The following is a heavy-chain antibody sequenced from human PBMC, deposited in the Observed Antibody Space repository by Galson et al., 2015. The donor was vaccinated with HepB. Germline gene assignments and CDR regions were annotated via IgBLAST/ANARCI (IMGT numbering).Heavy chain of an antibody. CDR1: GFTFDDYA. V-gene: IGHV3-43D*03. D-gene: IGHD6-19*01. J-gene: IGHJ4*02. Sequence: SLRLSCAASGFTFDDYAMHWVRQAPGKGLEWVSLISWDGGSTYYADSVKGRFTISRDNSKNSLYLQMNSLRAEDTALYYCAKEGYSSGWYYFDYWGQGTLVTVSS. CDR3: AKEGYSSGWYYFDY. CDR2: ISWDGGST.